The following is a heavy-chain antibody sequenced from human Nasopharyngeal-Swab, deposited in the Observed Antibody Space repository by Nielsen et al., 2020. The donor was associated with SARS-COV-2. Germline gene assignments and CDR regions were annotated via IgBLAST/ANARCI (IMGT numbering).Heavy chain of an antibody. Sequence: GESLKISCAASGFTFSSYDMHWVRQATGKGLEWVSAIGTAGDTYSPGSVKGRFTISRENAKNSLYLQMNSLRAGDTAVYYCAREAVESSSWYYGMDVWGQGTTVTVSS. CDR1: GFTFSSYD. CDR3: AREAVESSSWYYGMDV. J-gene: IGHJ6*02. D-gene: IGHD6-13*01. V-gene: IGHV3-13*01. CDR2: IGTAGDT.